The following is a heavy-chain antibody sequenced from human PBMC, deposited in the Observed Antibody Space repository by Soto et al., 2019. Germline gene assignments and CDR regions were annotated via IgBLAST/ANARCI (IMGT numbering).Heavy chain of an antibody. D-gene: IGHD6-19*01. CDR1: GYTFTSYG. J-gene: IGHJ5*02. CDR2: ISAYNGNT. CDR3: ARDSFRSGWYTGFWFDP. Sequence: ASVKVSCKASGYTFTSYGISWVRQAPGQGLEWMGWISAYNGNTNYAQKLQGRVTMTTDTSTSTAYMELRSLRSDDTAVYYCARDSFRSGWYTGFWFDPWGQGTLVTVYS. V-gene: IGHV1-18*04.